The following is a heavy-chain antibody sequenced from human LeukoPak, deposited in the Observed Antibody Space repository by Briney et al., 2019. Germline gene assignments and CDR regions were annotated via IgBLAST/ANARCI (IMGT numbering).Heavy chain of an antibody. CDR2: ISSSSSTI. CDR3: ARDLAVSYDFWSGYYDSPGFDY. CDR1: GFTFSSYA. Sequence: PGGSLRLSCAASGFTFSSYAMSWVRQAPGKGLEWVSYISSSSSTIYYADSVKGRFTISRDNAKNSLYLQMNSLRDEDTAVYYCARDLAVSYDFWSGYYDSPGFDYWGQGTLVTVSS. D-gene: IGHD3-3*01. V-gene: IGHV3-48*02. J-gene: IGHJ4*02.